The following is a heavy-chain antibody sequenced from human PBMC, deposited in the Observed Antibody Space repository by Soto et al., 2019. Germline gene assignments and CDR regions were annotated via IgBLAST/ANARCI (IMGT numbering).Heavy chain of an antibody. V-gene: IGHV4-31*01. J-gene: IGHJ3*02. CDR1: GGSISIGGYY. CDR2: IYYSGST. Sequence: SETLSLTCTVSGGSISIGGYYWSWIRQHPGKSLERIGYIYYSGSTYYNPSLNSLVTISVDTSKNQFSLKLSSVTAADTAVYYCARDHLGELRYFDWLPRGEYDAFDIWGQGTMVT. D-gene: IGHD3-9*01. CDR3: ARDHLGELRYFDWLPRGEYDAFDI.